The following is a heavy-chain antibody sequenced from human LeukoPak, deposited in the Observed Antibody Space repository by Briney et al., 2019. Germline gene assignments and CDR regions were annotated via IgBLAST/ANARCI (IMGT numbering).Heavy chain of an antibody. CDR2: SRNKANSYTT. CDR3: TRGLCSGGTCYSGVY. D-gene: IGHD2-15*01. J-gene: IGHJ4*02. CDR1: GFTFSDHY. Sequence: PGGSLRLSCAASGFTFSDHYMDWVRQAPGKEPEWVGRSRNKANSYTTEYAASVKGRFTVSRDDSKNSLYLQMNSLKTEDTAVYYCTRGLCSGGTCYSGVYWGQGTLVTVSS. V-gene: IGHV3-72*01.